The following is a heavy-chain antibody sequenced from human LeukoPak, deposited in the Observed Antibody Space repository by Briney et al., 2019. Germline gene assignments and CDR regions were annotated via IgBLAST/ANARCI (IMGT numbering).Heavy chain of an antibody. V-gene: IGHV3-48*03. CDR3: AELGITMIGGV. CDR1: GFTFSSYE. CDR2: ISSSGSTI. D-gene: IGHD3-10*02. Sequence: GGSLRLSCAASGFTFSSYEMNSVRHAPRKGLWWVSYISSSGSTIYSADSVKGRFTISRDNPKNSLSLQMKSLGAEDTAVYYCAELGITMIGGVWGKGTTVTISS. J-gene: IGHJ6*04.